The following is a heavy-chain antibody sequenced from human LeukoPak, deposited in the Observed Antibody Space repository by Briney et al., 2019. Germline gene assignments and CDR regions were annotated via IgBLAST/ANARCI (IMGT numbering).Heavy chain of an antibody. V-gene: IGHV3-30*18. D-gene: IGHD5-18*01. CDR3: AKDAVDTAMPTDY. CDR1: GFTFSSYG. CDR2: ISYDGSNK. J-gene: IGHJ4*02. Sequence: GGSLRLSCAASGFTFSSYGMHWVRQGPGKGLEWVAVISYDGSNKYYADSVKGRFTISRDNSKNTLYLQMNSLRAEDTAVYYCAKDAVDTAMPTDYWGQGTLVTVSS.